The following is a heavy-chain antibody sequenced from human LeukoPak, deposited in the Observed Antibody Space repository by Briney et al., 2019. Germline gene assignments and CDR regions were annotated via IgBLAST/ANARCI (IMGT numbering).Heavy chain of an antibody. CDR3: VRANDNYYYYYMDV. CDR2: ISSSSSYI. CDR1: GFTFSNAW. Sequence: PGGSLRLSCAASGFTFSNAWMSWVRQAPGKGLEWVSSISSSSSYIYYADSVKGRFTISRDNAKNSLYLQMNSLRADDTAVYYCVRANDNYYYYYMDVWGKGTTVTISS. D-gene: IGHD3-9*01. V-gene: IGHV3-21*01. J-gene: IGHJ6*03.